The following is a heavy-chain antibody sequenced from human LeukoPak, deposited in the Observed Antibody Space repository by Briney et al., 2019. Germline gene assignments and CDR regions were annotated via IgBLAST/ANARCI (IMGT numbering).Heavy chain of an antibody. Sequence: GGSLRLSCAASGFTFSNAWMSWVRQAPGKGLEWLSVISGSGGSTYYADSVKGRFTISRGNSKNTLYLQMNSLRAEDTAVYYCAKVRGGYTYVPFDDWGQGTLVTVSS. V-gene: IGHV3-23*01. D-gene: IGHD5-18*01. J-gene: IGHJ4*02. CDR3: AKVRGGYTYVPFDD. CDR2: ISGSGGST. CDR1: GFTFSNAW.